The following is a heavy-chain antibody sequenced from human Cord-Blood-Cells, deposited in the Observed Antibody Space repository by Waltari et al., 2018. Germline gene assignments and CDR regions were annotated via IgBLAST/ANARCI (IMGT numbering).Heavy chain of an antibody. J-gene: IGHJ3*02. CDR1: GFTFDDYA. D-gene: IGHD1-26*01. CDR3: AKGRYYAFDI. V-gene: IGHV3-9*01. Sequence: EVQLVESGGGLVQPGRSLRLSCAASGFTFDDYAMHWVRQAPGKGLEWVSGISWNSGSIGYADSVKGRYTISRDNAKNALYLQMNSLRAEDTALYYCAKGRYYAFDIWGQGTMVTVSS. CDR2: ISWNSGSI.